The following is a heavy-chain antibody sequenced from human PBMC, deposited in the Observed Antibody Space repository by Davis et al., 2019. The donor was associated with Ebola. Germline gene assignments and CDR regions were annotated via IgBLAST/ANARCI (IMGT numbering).Heavy chain of an antibody. J-gene: IGHJ3*02. CDR1: GYTFAIYY. CDR3: ASAGGLGGWSAFDI. D-gene: IGHD3-16*01. CDR2: INPSNGNT. Sequence: AASVKVSCKASGYTFAIYYVHWVRQAPGQGLEWMGLINPSNGNTNYAQNFQGRVTMTTDTSTSTAYMELRSLRSDDTAVYYCASAGGLGGWSAFDIWGQGTMVTVSS. V-gene: IGHV1-46*01.